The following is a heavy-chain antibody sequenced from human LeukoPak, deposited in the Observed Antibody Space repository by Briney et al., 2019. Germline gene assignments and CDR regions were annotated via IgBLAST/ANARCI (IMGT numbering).Heavy chain of an antibody. D-gene: IGHD3-16*02. V-gene: IGHV4-59*01. J-gene: IGHJ6*03. CDR1: GGSISSYY. Sequence: PSETLSLTCTVSGGSISSYYWSWIRQPPGKGLEWIGYIYYSGSTNYNPSLKSRVTISVDTSKNQFSLKLSSVTAADTAVYYCARIVYRYYYYYYMDVWGKGTTVTVSS. CDR2: IYYSGST. CDR3: ARIVYRYYYYYYMDV.